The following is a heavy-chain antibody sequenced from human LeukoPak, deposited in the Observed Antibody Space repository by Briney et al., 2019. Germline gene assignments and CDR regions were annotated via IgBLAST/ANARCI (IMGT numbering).Heavy chain of an antibody. CDR1: GFTFSSYA. V-gene: IGHV4-59*04. CDR2: IHHIGST. D-gene: IGHD2-8*01. Sequence: GSLRLSCATSGFTFSSYAMNWVRQAPGKGLEWIANIHHIGSTYYNPSLKSRVAISVDTSTKQFSLKLSSVTAADTAVYYCARTLPFNGGWRATFDFWGQGTLVTVSS. J-gene: IGHJ4*02. CDR3: ARTLPFNGGWRATFDF.